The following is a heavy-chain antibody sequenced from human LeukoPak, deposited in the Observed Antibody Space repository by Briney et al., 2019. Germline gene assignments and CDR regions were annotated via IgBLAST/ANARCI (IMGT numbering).Heavy chain of an antibody. CDR2: INPDSGVR. J-gene: IGHJ4*01. CDR1: GYTFIGYY. D-gene: IGHD3-22*01. V-gene: IGHV1-2*02. Sequence: ASVKVSCTASGYTFIGYYMQWVRQAPGQGPEWMGWINPDSGVRNLAQKFQGRITLTTDTSISTAFMELSRLTSDDTAVYYCARDPSRDSSGFPFDYWGHGTLVTVSS. CDR3: ARDPSRDSSGFPFDY.